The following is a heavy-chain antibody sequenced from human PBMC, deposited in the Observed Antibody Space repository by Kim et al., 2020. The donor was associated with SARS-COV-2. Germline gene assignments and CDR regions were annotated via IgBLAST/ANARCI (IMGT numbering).Heavy chain of an antibody. CDR3: ARGRRREVRGAQLPYYYGMDV. CDR2: INHSGST. V-gene: IGHV4-34*01. CDR1: GGSFSGYY. J-gene: IGHJ6*02. Sequence: SETLSLTCAVYGGSFSGYYWSWIRQPPGKGLEWIGEINHSGSTNYNPSLKSRVTISVDTSKNQFSLKLSSVTAADTAVYYCARGRRREVRGAQLPYYYGMDVWGQGTTVTVSS. D-gene: IGHD3-10*01.